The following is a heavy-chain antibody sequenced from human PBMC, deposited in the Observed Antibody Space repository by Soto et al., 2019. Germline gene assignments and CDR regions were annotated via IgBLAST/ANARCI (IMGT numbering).Heavy chain of an antibody. CDR3: ARGNYYDGPRYLFDY. V-gene: IGHV4-59*01. CDR2: IYYSGRT. D-gene: IGHD3-22*01. J-gene: IGHJ4*02. CDR1: GGSISSYY. Sequence: SETLSLTCTVSGGSISSYYWSWIRQPPGKGLEWIGYIYYSGRTNYNPSLKSRVTISVDTSKNQFSLKLSSVTAADTAVYYCARGNYYDGPRYLFDYSGQGTLVPVSS.